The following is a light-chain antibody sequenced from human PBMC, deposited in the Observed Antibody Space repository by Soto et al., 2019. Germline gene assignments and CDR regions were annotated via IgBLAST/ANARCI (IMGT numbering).Light chain of an antibody. J-gene: IGKJ4*01. CDR1: QDITNY. Sequence: DIQMTQSPSSLSASIGDRVTITCQASQDITNYLNWCQQKPGKAPNLLIYDASSLETGVPSRFSGSESGTDFTFPISSLQPEDIATYEYHNLPPLTFGGGTKVEI. CDR2: DAS. CDR3: YEYHNLPPLT. V-gene: IGKV1-33*01.